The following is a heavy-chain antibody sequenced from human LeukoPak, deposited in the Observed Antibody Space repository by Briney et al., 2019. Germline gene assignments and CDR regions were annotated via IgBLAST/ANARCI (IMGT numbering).Heavy chain of an antibody. J-gene: IGHJ4*02. Sequence: ASMKVSFKASGYTFTSYHINWVRQAPGQGLEWMGWINPNTDDRGYAQKFQGRLIITSDTSISTAYMELGSPRSEDTAVYFCARTTSFTASGYDYWGQGTLVTVSS. CDR3: ARTTSFTASGYDY. V-gene: IGHV1-8*03. D-gene: IGHD6-25*01. CDR1: GYTFTSYH. CDR2: INPNTDDR.